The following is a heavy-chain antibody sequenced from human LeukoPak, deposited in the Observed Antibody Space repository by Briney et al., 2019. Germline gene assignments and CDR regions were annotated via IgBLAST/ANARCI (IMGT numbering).Heavy chain of an antibody. CDR2: INHSGST. J-gene: IGHJ6*03. Sequence: SETLSLTCAVYGGSFSGYYWSWIRQPPGKGLEWIGEINHSGSTNYNPSLKSRVTISVDTSKNQFSLKLSSVTAADTAVYYCARRYYYYYYMDVWGKGTTVTISS. CDR1: GGSFSGYY. CDR3: ARRYYYYYYMDV. V-gene: IGHV4-34*01.